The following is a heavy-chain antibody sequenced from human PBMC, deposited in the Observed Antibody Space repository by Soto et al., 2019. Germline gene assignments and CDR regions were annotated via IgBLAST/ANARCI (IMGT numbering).Heavy chain of an antibody. D-gene: IGHD1-26*01. J-gene: IGHJ5*02. V-gene: IGHV4-39*02. CDR1: GGSISCGINY. Sequence: SETLSLTCTVSGGSISCGINYWGWIRQPPGKGLEWIGSIYYGGSTYYNPSLKSRVTISVDTSKNQFSLKLTSVTAADTAVYYCARDRSISWFFTWGRRVLVTVSS. CDR2: IYYGGST. CDR3: ARDRSISWFFT.